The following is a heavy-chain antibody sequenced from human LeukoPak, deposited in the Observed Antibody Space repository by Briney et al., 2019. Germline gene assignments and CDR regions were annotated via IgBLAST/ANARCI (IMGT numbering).Heavy chain of an antibody. V-gene: IGHV1-69*13. Sequence: SVKVSCKASGYTFTSYDINWVRQATGQGLEWMGGIIPIFGTANYAQKFQGRVTITADESTSTAYMELSSLRSEDTAVYYCARAFDSSSGLYYYGMDVWGQGTTVTVSS. J-gene: IGHJ6*02. CDR2: IIPIFGTA. D-gene: IGHD6-6*01. CDR3: ARAFDSSSGLYYYGMDV. CDR1: GYTFTSYD.